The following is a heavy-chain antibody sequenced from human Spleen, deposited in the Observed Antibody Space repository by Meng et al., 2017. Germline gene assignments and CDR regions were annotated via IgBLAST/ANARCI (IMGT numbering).Heavy chain of an antibody. CDR1: GFTFRAYA. V-gene: IGHV3-30*15. J-gene: IGHJ6*02. CDR2: ISYDGTNK. Sequence: GGSLRLSCAASGFTFRAYAMHWVRQAPGKGLEWVAVISYDGTNKNYADSVKGRFTISRDDSKNMLYLQMSSLRAEDTAVYYCASDITDYSNNANTAMVSSFYYYGMDVWGQGTTVTVSS. CDR3: ASDITDYSNNANTAMVSSFYYYGMDV. D-gene: IGHD4-11*01.